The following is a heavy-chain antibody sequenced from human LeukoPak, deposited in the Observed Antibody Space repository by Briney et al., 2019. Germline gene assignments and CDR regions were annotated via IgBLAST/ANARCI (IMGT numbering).Heavy chain of an antibody. D-gene: IGHD3-3*01. CDR2: IYTTGST. Sequence: KPSETLSLTCTVSGGSFTTYYWSWIRQPPGKGLEWIGYIYTTGSTSYNPSLKSRVTISVDTSKRQFSLRLNSVTAADTAMYFCARERYDFWSFDFWGQGALVTVSS. J-gene: IGHJ4*02. CDR3: ARERYDFWSFDF. CDR1: GGSFTTYY. V-gene: IGHV4-4*09.